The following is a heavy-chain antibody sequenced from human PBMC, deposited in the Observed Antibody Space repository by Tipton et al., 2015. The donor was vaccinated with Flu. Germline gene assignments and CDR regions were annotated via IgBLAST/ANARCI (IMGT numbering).Heavy chain of an antibody. Sequence: TLSLTCGVSGDSIRSSNYYWGWIRQPPGKGLEWIGNTFHSGNTYLNPSLKSRVTISIDTSRNQFSLKVSSVTAADTAVYYRARRDYSNYVSEPKNWFDPWGQGALVTVYS. CDR2: TFHSGNT. CDR3: ARRDYSNYVSEPKNWFDP. D-gene: IGHD4-11*01. V-gene: IGHV4-39*07. J-gene: IGHJ5*02. CDR1: GDSIRSSNYY.